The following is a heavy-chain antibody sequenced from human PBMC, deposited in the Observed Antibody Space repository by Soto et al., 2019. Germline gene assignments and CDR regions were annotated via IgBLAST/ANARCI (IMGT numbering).Heavy chain of an antibody. V-gene: IGHV5-51*03. CDR2: IFPGDSDT. J-gene: IGHJ4*02. D-gene: IGHD3-10*01. CDR3: ARLRGLGWFGEQSSFDH. Sequence: EVQLVQSGAEVKKPGESLKISCKASGYTFTSYWIGWVRQMPGKGLEWMGIIFPGDSDTRYSPSFEGQVTISDDKSISTAYLQLNILKSSDTAIYYCARLRGLGWFGEQSSFDHWGQGTLVTVSS. CDR1: GYTFTSYW.